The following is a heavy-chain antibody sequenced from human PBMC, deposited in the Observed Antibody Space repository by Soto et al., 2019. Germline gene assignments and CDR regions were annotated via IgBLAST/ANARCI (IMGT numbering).Heavy chain of an antibody. D-gene: IGHD3-22*01. CDR1: GYSFTIYW. Sequence: GESLKISCKGSGYSFTIYWIGWVRQMPGKGLEWMGIIYPGDSDTGYSPSFQGQVTISADKSISTAYLRWSSLKASDTAMYYCARHGPRVYYDNSDYYYYGMDVWGQGTTVTVSS. V-gene: IGHV5-51*01. J-gene: IGHJ6*02. CDR2: IYPGDSDT. CDR3: ARHGPRVYYDNSDYYYYGMDV.